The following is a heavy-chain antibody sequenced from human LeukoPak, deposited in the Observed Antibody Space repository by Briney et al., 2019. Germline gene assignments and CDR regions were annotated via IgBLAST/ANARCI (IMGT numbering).Heavy chain of an antibody. CDR1: GLTFSSYW. Sequence: GGSLRLSCAVSGLTFSSYWMTWVRQAPGKGLELVANIKQDGSEKYYVDSVKGRFTISRDNAKNSLYLQMGSVRAEDTAVYYCARVGCTSTSCIANWGQGSLVTVS. J-gene: IGHJ4*02. D-gene: IGHD2-2*01. CDR3: ARVGCTSTSCIAN. CDR2: IKQDGSEK. V-gene: IGHV3-7*01.